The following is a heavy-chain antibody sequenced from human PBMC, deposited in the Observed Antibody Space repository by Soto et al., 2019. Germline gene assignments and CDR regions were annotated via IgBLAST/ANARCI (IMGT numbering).Heavy chain of an antibody. CDR1: GYTFTSYG. CDR2: ISAYNGNT. V-gene: IGHV1-18*01. J-gene: IGHJ3*02. Sequence: AAVKVSCKASGYTFTSYGISWVRQAPGQGLEWMGWISAYNGNTNYAQKLQGRVTMTTDTSTSTAYMELRSLRSDDTAVYYCARDADYDSSGYYQMERAFDIWG. CDR3: ARDADYDSSGYYQMERAFDI. D-gene: IGHD3-22*01.